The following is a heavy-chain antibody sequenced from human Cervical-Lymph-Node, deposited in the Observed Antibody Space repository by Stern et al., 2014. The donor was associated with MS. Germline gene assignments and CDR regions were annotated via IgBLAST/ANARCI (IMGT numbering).Heavy chain of an antibody. Sequence: VQLGQSGAEVKKPGQSLKISCKASGYSFNSYWIGWVRPIPGKGLERLGVTYTGDSATRDSPPFPGPGTNPPHNASTNPYLQWSSLKDSDTAIYYCARPGRDAYNSDCWGQGTLVIVSS. CDR1: GYSFNSYW. D-gene: IGHD5-24*01. CDR2: TYTGDSAT. V-gene: IGHV5-51*01. J-gene: IGHJ4*02. CDR3: ARPGRDAYNSDC.